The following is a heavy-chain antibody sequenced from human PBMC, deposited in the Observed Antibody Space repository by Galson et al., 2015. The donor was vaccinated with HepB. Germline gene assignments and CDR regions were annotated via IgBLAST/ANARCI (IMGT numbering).Heavy chain of an antibody. V-gene: IGHV3-23*01. Sequence: WVRQAPGKGLEWVSAISVTGGSTYYADSVKGRFTISRDTSKNTLFLQMNSLRAEDTAVYYCAKERREEFDYWGQGTLVTVSS. CDR3: AKERREEFDY. J-gene: IGHJ4*02. CDR2: ISVTGGST.